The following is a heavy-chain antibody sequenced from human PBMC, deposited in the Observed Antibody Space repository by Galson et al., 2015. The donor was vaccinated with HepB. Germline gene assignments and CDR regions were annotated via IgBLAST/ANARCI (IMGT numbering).Heavy chain of an antibody. J-gene: IGHJ4*02. CDR1: GYTFTSYY. D-gene: IGHD3-22*01. V-gene: IGHV1-46*01. CDR3: ARGSITSYYYDSSGIENFDY. CDR2: INPSGGST. Sequence: SVKVSCKASGYTFTSYYMHWVRQAPGQGLEWMGIINPSGGSTSYAQKFQGRVTMTRDTSTSTVYMELSSLRSEDTAVYYCARGSITSYYYDSSGIENFDYWGQGTLVTVSS.